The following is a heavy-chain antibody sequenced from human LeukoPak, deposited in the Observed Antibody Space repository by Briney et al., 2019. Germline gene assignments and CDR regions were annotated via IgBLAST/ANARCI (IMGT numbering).Heavy chain of an antibody. CDR1: GFTFSDHY. D-gene: IGHD1-26*01. J-gene: IGHJ6*02. CDR3: ARGYGGGTSGVDF. V-gene: IGHV3-72*01. CDR2: IRNKPNSYTT. Sequence: GGSLRLSCAASGFTFSDHYMDWVRQAPGKGLEWVGRIRNKPNSYTTEYAASVKGRFTISRDDSKNSLYLQMNSLKTEDTAVYHCARGYGGGTSGVDFWGQGTTVTVSS.